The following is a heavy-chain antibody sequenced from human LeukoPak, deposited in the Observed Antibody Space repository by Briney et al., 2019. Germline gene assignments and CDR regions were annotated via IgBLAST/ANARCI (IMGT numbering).Heavy chain of an antibody. CDR3: ARRKLTFLAT. Sequence: PGGSLRLSCAASGFNFAQSSMHWVRQAPGKGLEWLAVISFDETHQNYAESVKGRFTISRDNSKNTLDLQTNSLRGDDTAVYYCARRKLTFLATWGQGTLVTVSS. J-gene: IGHJ5*02. CDR2: ISFDETHQ. CDR1: GFNFAQSS. D-gene: IGHD2-21*01. V-gene: IGHV3-30*04.